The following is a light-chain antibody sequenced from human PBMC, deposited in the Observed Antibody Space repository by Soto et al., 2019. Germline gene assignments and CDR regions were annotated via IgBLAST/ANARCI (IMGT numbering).Light chain of an antibody. CDR3: AAWDDSLSGPV. Sequence: QSVLTQPPSASGTPGQRVTISCSGSTSNIGKNYVYWYQQLPGTAPKLLIYRNNQRPPGVPDRFSGSKSGTSASLAISGLRSKDEADYYCAAWDDSLSGPVFGGGTQLTVL. CDR2: RNN. J-gene: IGLJ2*01. CDR1: TSNIGKNY. V-gene: IGLV1-47*01.